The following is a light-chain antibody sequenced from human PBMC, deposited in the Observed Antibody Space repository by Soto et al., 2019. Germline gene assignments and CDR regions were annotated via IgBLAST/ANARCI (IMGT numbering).Light chain of an antibody. V-gene: IGKV3-15*01. CDR2: GAS. J-gene: IGKJ4*01. Sequence: EVVMTQSPATLSVSPGERATLSCRASQSVYSNLAWYQQKPGQAPRLLIDGASTRATGLPARFSGSGSGTEFTLTISSLQSEDFAVYYCHPYNSWPLTFGGGTKVEIK. CDR1: QSVYSN. CDR3: HPYNSWPLT.